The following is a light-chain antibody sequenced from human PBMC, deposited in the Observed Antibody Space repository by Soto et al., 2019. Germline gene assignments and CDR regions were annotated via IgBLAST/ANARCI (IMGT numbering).Light chain of an antibody. Sequence: QSVLTQPPSVSGAPGQRVSISCTGRRTNIGAGYDVHWYEHLPGTAPKLLIYQNNNRPSGVPDRFSGSKSGTSASLAITGLQAEDEADYYCQSYDSSLSAVVFGGGTKLTVL. CDR1: RTNIGAGYD. V-gene: IGLV1-40*01. CDR2: QNN. CDR3: QSYDSSLSAVV. J-gene: IGLJ2*01.